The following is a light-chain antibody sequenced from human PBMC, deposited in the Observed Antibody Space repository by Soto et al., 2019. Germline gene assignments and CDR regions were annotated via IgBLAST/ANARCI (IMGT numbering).Light chain of an antibody. CDR1: SSDVGGYNF. Sequence: QSALTQPPSASGSPGQSVTISCTGTSSDVGGYNFVSWYQQHPGKAPKLMIYEVNERPSGVPDRFSGSKSGNTASPTVSGLQAEDEADYYCSSYAGSNIVVFGGGTKLTVL. CDR3: SSYAGSNIVV. J-gene: IGLJ2*01. CDR2: EVN. V-gene: IGLV2-8*01.